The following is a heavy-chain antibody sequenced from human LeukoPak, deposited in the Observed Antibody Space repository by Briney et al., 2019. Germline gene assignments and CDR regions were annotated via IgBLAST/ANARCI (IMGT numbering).Heavy chain of an antibody. CDR1: GFTFSSYA. Sequence: GGSLRLSCAASGFTFSSYAMSWVRQAPGKGLEWVSAISGSDGSTNYADSVKGRFTISRDNSKNTLYLQMNSLRAEDTAVYYCAKGGAARFDYWGRGTLVTVSS. CDR2: ISGSDGST. V-gene: IGHV3-23*01. CDR3: AKGGAARFDY. J-gene: IGHJ4*02. D-gene: IGHD5-18*01.